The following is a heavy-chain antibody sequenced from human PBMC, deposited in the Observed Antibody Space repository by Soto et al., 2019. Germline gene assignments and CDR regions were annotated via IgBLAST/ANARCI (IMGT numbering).Heavy chain of an antibody. CDR1: GYTFTIYD. V-gene: IGHV1-8*01. Sequence: QVPLVPSGAEVKKPGASVKVSCQAYGYTFTIYDINWVRQAPGQGLEWMGWMNPSSGDTDYAQTFMGRVTMTRNSSISTAYLELSSLTSDDTAVYFCARGRQVGRGSTGRKYYFNSGLDVWGRGTSVTVSS. J-gene: IGHJ6*02. CDR2: MNPSSGDT. D-gene: IGHD3-10*01. CDR3: ARGRQVGRGSTGRKYYFNSGLDV.